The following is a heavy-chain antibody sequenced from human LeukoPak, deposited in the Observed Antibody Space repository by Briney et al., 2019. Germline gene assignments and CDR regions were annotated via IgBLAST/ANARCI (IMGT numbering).Heavy chain of an antibody. CDR2: IVGGGGST. Sequence: GGSLRLSCAASGFTFGSQAMGWVRQPPGKGLEWVSGIVGGGGSTYYADSVKGRFTISRDNSKNTLYLQMNSLRGEDTALYYCAKDPYGTYYGRFDCWGQGTLVTVSS. CDR3: AKDPYGTYYGRFDC. J-gene: IGHJ4*02. V-gene: IGHV3-23*01. CDR1: GFTFGSQA. D-gene: IGHD1-26*01.